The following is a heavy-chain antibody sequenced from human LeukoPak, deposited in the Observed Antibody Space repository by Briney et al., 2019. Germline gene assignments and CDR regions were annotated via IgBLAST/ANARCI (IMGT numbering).Heavy chain of an antibody. CDR2: INPNSGGT. D-gene: IGHD3-22*01. V-gene: IGHV1-2*02. CDR1: GYTFTGYY. CDR3: ARDVSYYDSSGYYYYGMDV. J-gene: IGHJ6*02. Sequence: SVRVSCKASGYTFTGYYIHWVRQAPGQGLEWMGWINPNSGGTNYAQRFQGRVTMTRDTCISTAYMELSRLRSDDTAVYYCARDVSYYDSSGYYYYGMDVWGQGTTVTVSS.